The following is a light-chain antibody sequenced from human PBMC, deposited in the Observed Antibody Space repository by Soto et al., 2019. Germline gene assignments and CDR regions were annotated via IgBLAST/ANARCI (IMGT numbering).Light chain of an antibody. V-gene: IGKV1-9*01. CDR1: QGISSY. CDR3: QQLNGYPLT. Sequence: DIQLTQSPSFLSASVGDRVTITCRASQGISSYLAWYQQKPGKAPKLLIYTASTLQSGVPSRFSGSGSGTDFTLTISSLQPEDSATYYCQQLNGYPLTFGGGTKVEIK. J-gene: IGKJ4*01. CDR2: TAS.